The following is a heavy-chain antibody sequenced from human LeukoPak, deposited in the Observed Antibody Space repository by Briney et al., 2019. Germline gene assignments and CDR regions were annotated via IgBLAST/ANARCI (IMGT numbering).Heavy chain of an antibody. CDR3: VKGRVPAAVWWFDP. CDR1: GFTFSSYT. V-gene: IGHV3-64D*06. J-gene: IGHJ5*02. D-gene: IGHD2-2*01. Sequence: PGGSLRLSCSASGFTFSSYTMHWVRQAPGKGPEYVSAISSNGGSTYYADSVKGRFTISRDNSKNTLYLQMSSLRAEDTAVYYCVKGRVPAAVWWFDPWGQGTLVTVSS. CDR2: ISSNGGST.